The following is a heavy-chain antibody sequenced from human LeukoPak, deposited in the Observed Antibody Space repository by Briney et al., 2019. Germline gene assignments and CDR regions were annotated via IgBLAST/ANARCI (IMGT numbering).Heavy chain of an antibody. CDR1: GGTFSSYA. CDR3: ATATTVTTLVGRTRGYYYMDV. V-gene: IGHV1-18*01. Sequence: ASVKVSCKASGGTFSSYAISWVRQAPGQGLEWMGWISAYNGNTNYAQKLQGRVTMTTDTSTSTAYMELRSLRSDDTAVYYCATATTVTTLVGRTRGYYYMDVWGKGTTVTVSS. D-gene: IGHD4-17*01. J-gene: IGHJ6*03. CDR2: ISAYNGNT.